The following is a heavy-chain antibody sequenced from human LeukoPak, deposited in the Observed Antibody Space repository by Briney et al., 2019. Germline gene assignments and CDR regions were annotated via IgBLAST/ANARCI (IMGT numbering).Heavy chain of an antibody. D-gene: IGHD3-3*01. J-gene: IGHJ4*02. CDR1: GGSISSGSYY. CDR2: IYTSGST. CDR3: ARSWSGYYTRGYSYFDY. Sequence: PSQTLSLTCTVSGGSISSGSYYWSWIRQPAGKGLEWIGRIYTSGSTNYNPSLKSRVTISVDQSKNQFSLKLSSVTAADTAVYYCARSWSGYYTRGYSYFDYWGQGTLVTVSS. V-gene: IGHV4-61*02.